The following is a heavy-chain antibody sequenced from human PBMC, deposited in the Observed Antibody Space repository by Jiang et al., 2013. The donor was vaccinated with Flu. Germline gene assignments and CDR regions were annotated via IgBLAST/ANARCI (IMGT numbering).Heavy chain of an antibody. J-gene: IGHJ4*02. D-gene: IGHD3-22*01. Sequence: SGAEVKKPGSSVKVSCKASGGTFSRYAISWVRQAPGQGLEWMGGIIPIYGTTNYAQKFQGRVRITADESTSTVYVELSSLRSEDTAMYYCARDSPWSYYDSSARFVYWGQGTLVTVSS. CDR2: IIPIYGTT. V-gene: IGHV1-69*01. CDR1: GGTFSRYA. CDR3: ARDSPWSYYDSSARFVY.